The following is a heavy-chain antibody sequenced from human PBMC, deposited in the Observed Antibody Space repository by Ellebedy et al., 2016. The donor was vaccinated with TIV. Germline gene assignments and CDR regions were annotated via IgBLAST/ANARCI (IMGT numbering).Heavy chain of an antibody. CDR2: INAGNGNT. Sequence: AASVKVSCKASGYTFTSYDINWVRQATGQGLEWMGWINAGNGNTKYSQKLQGRVTMTTDTSTSTAYMELRSLRSDDTAVYYCAREGLWSAESSYFDYWGQGTLVSVSS. J-gene: IGHJ4*02. V-gene: IGHV1-18*01. D-gene: IGHD3-3*01. CDR3: AREGLWSAESSYFDY. CDR1: GYTFTSYD.